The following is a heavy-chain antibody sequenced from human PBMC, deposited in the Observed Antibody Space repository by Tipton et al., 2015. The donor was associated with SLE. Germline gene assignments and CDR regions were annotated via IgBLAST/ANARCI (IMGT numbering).Heavy chain of an antibody. CDR3: AREVGVQLWLRRAFDI. V-gene: IGHV4-4*07. D-gene: IGHD5-18*01. J-gene: IGHJ3*02. CDR2: IYTSGST. Sequence: TLSLTRTVSGGSISSYYWSWIRQPAGKGLEWIGRIYTSGSTNYNPSLKSRVTMSVDTSKNQFSLKLSSVTAADTAVYYCAREVGVQLWLRRAFDIWGQGTMVTVSS. CDR1: GGSISSYY.